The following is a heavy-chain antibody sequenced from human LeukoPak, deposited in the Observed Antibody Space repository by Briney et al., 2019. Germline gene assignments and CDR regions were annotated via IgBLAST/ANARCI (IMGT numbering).Heavy chain of an antibody. J-gene: IGHJ4*02. CDR2: IYYSGST. CDR1: GGSISSSSYY. D-gene: IGHD6-13*01. CDR3: AREVARGPSSSLFDY. V-gene: IGHV4-39*07. Sequence: SETLSLTCTVSGGSISSSSYYWGWIRQPPGKGLEWIGSIYYSGSTYYNPSLKSRVTISVDTSKNQFSLKLSSVTAADTAVYYCAREVARGPSSSLFDYWGQGTLVTVSS.